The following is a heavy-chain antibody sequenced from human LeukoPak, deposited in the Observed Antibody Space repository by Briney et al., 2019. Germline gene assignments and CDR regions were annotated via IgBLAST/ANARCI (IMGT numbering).Heavy chain of an antibody. CDR1: GGTFSSYA. J-gene: IGHJ4*02. CDR2: IIPILGIA. V-gene: IGHV1-69*04. Sequence: SVKVSCKASGGTFSSYAISWVRQAPGQGLEWMGRIIPILGIANYAQKFQGRVTITADKSTSTAYMELSSLRSEDTAVYYCARVGAREYYDSSGYLPYYFDYWGQGTLVTVSS. D-gene: IGHD3-22*01. CDR3: ARVGAREYYDSSGYLPYYFDY.